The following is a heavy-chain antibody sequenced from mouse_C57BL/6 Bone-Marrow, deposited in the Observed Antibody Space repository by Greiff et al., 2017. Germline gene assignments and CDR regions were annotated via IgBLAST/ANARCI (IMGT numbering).Heavy chain of an antibody. CDR3: ARGGYSSWFAY. CDR1: GYTFTSYW. J-gene: IGHJ3*01. D-gene: IGHD2-3*01. CDR2: IHPNSGST. Sequence: QVQLLQPGAELVKPGASVKLSCTASGYTFTSYWMHWVKQRPGQGLEWIGMIHPNSGSTNYTETFKGKVTLTVDNSPNTTCMQLRGLTSEDSAVYYCARGGYSSWFAYWGQGTLVTVSA. V-gene: IGHV1-64*01.